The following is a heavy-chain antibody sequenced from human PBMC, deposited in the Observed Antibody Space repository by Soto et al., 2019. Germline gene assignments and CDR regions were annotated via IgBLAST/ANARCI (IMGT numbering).Heavy chain of an antibody. Sequence: KTSETLSLTCTVSGGSVSTTSSYWSWIRQPPGKGLEWIGYIHYSGSTSYNPSLKSRVTISVDTSKNQFSLKLSSVTAADTAVYYCARAWEYPYFDYWGQGTLVTVSS. CDR3: ARAWEYPYFDY. CDR2: IHYSGST. CDR1: GGSVSTTSSY. V-gene: IGHV4-61*01. D-gene: IGHD1-26*01. J-gene: IGHJ4*02.